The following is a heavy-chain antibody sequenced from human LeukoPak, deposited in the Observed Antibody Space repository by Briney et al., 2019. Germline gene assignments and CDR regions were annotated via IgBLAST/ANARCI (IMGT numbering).Heavy chain of an antibody. Sequence: PSETLSLTCTVSGDPMSRYYWSWIRQPPGKGLEWIGYIYYTGSTNYNPSLKSRVTISVDTSKNQFSLKLSSVTAADTAVYYCARYLAAGYFDLWGRGTLVTVSS. D-gene: IGHD6-25*01. CDR3: ARYLAAGYFDL. CDR2: IYYTGST. V-gene: IGHV4-59*08. J-gene: IGHJ2*01. CDR1: GDPMSRYY.